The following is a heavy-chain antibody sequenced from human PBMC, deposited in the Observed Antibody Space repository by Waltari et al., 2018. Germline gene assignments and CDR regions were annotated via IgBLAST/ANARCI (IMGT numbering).Heavy chain of an antibody. V-gene: IGHV4-38-2*01. CDR1: GYSISSGYY. Sequence: QVQLQESGPGLVKPSETLSLTCAVSGYSISSGYYWGWIRQPPGKGLEWIGSIYHSGSTYDNPSLKSRVTISVDTSKNQFSLKLSSVTAADTAVYYCARLGGDIVVVVAAIDYFDYWGQGTLVTVSS. CDR2: IYHSGST. D-gene: IGHD2-15*01. J-gene: IGHJ4*02. CDR3: ARLGGDIVVVVAAIDYFDY.